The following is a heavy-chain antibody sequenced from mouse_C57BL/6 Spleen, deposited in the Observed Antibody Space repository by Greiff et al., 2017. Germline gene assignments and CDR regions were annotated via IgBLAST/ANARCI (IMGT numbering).Heavy chain of an antibody. CDR2: ISYSGST. Sequence: EVKLQESGPGMVKPSQSLSLTCTVTGYSITSGYDWHWIRHFPGNKLEWMGYISYSGSTNYNPSLKSRISITHDTSKNHFFLKLNSVTTEDTATYYCARGAYSNYVWFAYWGQGTLVTVSA. D-gene: IGHD2-5*01. J-gene: IGHJ3*01. V-gene: IGHV3-1*01. CDR3: ARGAYSNYVWFAY. CDR1: GYSITSGYD.